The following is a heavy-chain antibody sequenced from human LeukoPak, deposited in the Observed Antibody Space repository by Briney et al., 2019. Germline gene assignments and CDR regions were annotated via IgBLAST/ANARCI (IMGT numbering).Heavy chain of an antibody. CDR2: ISASNGNT. V-gene: IGHV1-18*01. CDR1: GYTFTRYG. CDR3: ARETSYSGTYEYYYYYYMDV. D-gene: IGHD1-26*01. Sequence: ASVKVSCKASGYTFTRYGISWVRQAPGQGLQWLGWISASNGNTNYAQKFRDRVTMSTDTSTGTAYLDVRSLTSDDTAVYYCARETSYSGTYEYYYYYYMDVWGKGTTVTVSS. J-gene: IGHJ6*03.